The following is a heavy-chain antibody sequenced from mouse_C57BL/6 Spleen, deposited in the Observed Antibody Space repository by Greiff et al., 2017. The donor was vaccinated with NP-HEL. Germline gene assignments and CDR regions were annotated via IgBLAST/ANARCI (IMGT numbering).Heavy chain of an antibody. V-gene: IGHV14-2*01. Sequence: EVKLQESGAELVKPGASVKLSCTASGFNIKDYYMHWVKQRTEQGLEWIGRIDPEDGETKYAPKFQGKATITADTSSNTAYLQLSSLTSEDTAVYYCARGFTTVVQTWYFDVWGTGTTVTVSS. CDR2: IDPEDGET. D-gene: IGHD1-1*01. CDR3: ARGFTTVVQTWYFDV. CDR1: GFNIKDYY. J-gene: IGHJ1*03.